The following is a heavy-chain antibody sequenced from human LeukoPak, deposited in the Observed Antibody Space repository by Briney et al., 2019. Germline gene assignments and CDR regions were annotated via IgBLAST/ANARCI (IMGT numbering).Heavy chain of an antibody. CDR2: IIPILGIA. CDR3: AASSSSPRAYYYYMDV. CDR1: GGTFSSYA. J-gene: IGHJ6*03. D-gene: IGHD6-6*01. Sequence: ASVKVSCKASGGTFSSYAISWVRQAPGQGLEWMGRIIPILGIANYAQKFQGRVTITADKSTSTAYMELSSLRSEDTAVYYCAASSSSPRAYYYYMDVWGKGTTVTVSS. V-gene: IGHV1-69*04.